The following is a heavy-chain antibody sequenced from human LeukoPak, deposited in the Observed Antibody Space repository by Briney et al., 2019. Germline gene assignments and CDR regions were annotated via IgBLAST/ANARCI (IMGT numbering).Heavy chain of an antibody. D-gene: IGHD2-2*01. V-gene: IGHV1-69*02. CDR3: ARALRGGDVVVPVPFDP. CDR1: GGTFSSYT. Sequence: GASVKVSCKASGGTFSSYTISWVRQAPGQGLEWMGRIIPILGIANYAQKFQGRVTITADKSTSTAYMELSNLRSQDTAVYYCARALRGGDVVVPVPFDPWGQGTLVTVSS. CDR2: IIPILGIA. J-gene: IGHJ5*02.